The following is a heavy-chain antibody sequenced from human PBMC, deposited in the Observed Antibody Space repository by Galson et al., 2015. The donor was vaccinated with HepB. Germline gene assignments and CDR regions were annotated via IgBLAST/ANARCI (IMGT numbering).Heavy chain of an antibody. CDR1: GFTFSSYA. CDR2: ISGSGGST. V-gene: IGHV3-23*01. D-gene: IGHD3-9*01. CDR3: AKDYDILTGYSY. J-gene: IGHJ4*02. Sequence: SLRLSCAASGFTFSSYAMSWVRQAPGKGLEWVSAISGSGGSTYYADSVKSRFTISRDNSKNTLYLQMNSLRAEDTAVYYCAKDYDILTGYSYWGQGTLVTVSS.